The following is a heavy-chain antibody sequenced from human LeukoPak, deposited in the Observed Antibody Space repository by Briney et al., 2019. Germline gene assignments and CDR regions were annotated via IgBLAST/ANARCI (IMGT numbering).Heavy chain of an antibody. CDR1: GYSFSDYY. CDR2: INPNSGGT. Sequence: GASVKVSCKASGYSFSDYYIHWVRQAPGQGLEWMAWINPNSGGTKYAQKFQVRVTLTRDPAISTAYMGLTRLRFYDTTMYYCASGGVRTAASNFAYWGQGTLVTVSS. CDR3: ASGGVRTAASNFAY. D-gene: IGHD6-13*01. V-gene: IGHV1-2*02. J-gene: IGHJ4*02.